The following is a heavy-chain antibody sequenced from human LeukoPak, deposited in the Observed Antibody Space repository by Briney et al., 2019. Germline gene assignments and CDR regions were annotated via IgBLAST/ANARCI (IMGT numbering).Heavy chain of an antibody. D-gene: IGHD1-26*01. Sequence: ATVKVSCKASGYTFTGYYLHWVRQAPGQGLEWMGWIYTKTGGTSYAQKFKGRVTMTRDTSISTAYMELIGLRSDDTAVYYCAGPWDQVGFDPWGQGTLVSV. V-gene: IGHV1-2*02. J-gene: IGHJ5*02. CDR3: AGPWDQVGFDP. CDR1: GYTFTGYY. CDR2: IYTKTGGT.